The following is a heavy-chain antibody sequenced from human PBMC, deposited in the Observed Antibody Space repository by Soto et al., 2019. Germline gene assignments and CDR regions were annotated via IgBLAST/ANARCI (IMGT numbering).Heavy chain of an antibody. CDR2: IEGSGTIT. CDR3: VKNSGWFNS. Sequence: LRLSCTASGFMFSTTDMSWVRQAPGKGLEWVTTIEGSGTITYYADSVRGRFTISRDNSKNTVYLQMDSLTADDTAVYYCVKNSGWFNSWGQGTPVTVSS. V-gene: IGHV3-23*01. CDR1: GFMFSTTD. D-gene: IGHD3-10*01. J-gene: IGHJ5*01.